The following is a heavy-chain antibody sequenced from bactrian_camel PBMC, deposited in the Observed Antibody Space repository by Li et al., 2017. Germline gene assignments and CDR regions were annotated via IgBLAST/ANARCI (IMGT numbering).Heavy chain of an antibody. J-gene: IGHJ6*01. CDR1: GGTVNDKC. D-gene: IGHD1*01. Sequence: QVQLVESGGGSVQTGGSLRLSCEASGGTVNDKCLGWFRQVLGRDREAVAVIYTGDGITDYADSVKGRFTISTDNAQNRVYLQMDSLQPEDTAMYYCASRGKADCNTAWVVGDFHYWGQGTQVTVS. CDR3: ASRGKADCNTAWVVGDFHY. V-gene: IGHV3S54*01. CDR2: IYTGDGIT.